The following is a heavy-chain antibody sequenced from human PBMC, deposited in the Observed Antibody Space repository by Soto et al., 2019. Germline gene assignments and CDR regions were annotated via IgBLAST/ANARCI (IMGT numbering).Heavy chain of an antibody. J-gene: IGHJ3*02. CDR3: VRDHLGISSSWAFDI. CDR1: GDSVTSDDW. V-gene: IGHV4-4*02. Sequence: PSETLSLTCTVSGDSVTSDDWWNWVRQPPGKGLEWIGEISHSGTVIYNPSLKSRVTISMDTSKNQFSLKLNTVTAADTAVYYCVRDHLGISSSWAFDIWGQGTMVTVSS. D-gene: IGHD3-16*01. CDR2: ISHSGTV.